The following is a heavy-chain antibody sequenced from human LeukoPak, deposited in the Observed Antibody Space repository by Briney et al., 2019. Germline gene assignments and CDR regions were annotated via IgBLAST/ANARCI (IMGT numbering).Heavy chain of an antibody. V-gene: IGHV4-59*01. Sequence: SETLSLTCTVSGGSISSYYWSWIRQPPGKGLEWIGYIYYSGSTNYNPSLKSRVTISVDTSKNQFSLKLSSVTAADTAVYYCARDNQDGHNYFNFDYWGQGTLVTVSS. CDR3: ARDNQDGHNYFNFDY. D-gene: IGHD5-24*01. CDR2: IYYSGST. J-gene: IGHJ4*02. CDR1: GGSISSYY.